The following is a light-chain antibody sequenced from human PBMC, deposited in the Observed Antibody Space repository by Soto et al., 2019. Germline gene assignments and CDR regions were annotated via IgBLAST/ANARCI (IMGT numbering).Light chain of an antibody. J-gene: IGKJ5*01. Sequence: ETGMTQSAGTLSVYPGERATLSCRAGQGVTTNFAWYQQKSGQSPRLLIYDVSIRATGVPARFSGTGSETDFTLTISGLQSDDSAVYFCQQYNNWPFAFGQGTRWRL. V-gene: IGKV3-15*01. CDR2: DVS. CDR3: QQYNNWPFA. CDR1: QGVTTN.